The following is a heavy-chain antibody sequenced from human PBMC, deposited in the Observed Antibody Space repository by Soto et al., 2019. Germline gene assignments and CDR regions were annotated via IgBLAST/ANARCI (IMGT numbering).Heavy chain of an antibody. Sequence: QVQLVESGGGVVQPGRSLRLSCAASGFTFSSYAMHWVRQAPGKGLEWVAVISYDGSNKYYADSVKGRFTISRDNSKNTLYLQMNSLRAEDTAVYYCARDEGVLRYFDWLFGAFDYWGQGTLVTVSS. J-gene: IGHJ4*02. CDR1: GFTFSSYA. CDR3: ARDEGVLRYFDWLFGAFDY. CDR2: ISYDGSNK. D-gene: IGHD3-9*01. V-gene: IGHV3-30-3*01.